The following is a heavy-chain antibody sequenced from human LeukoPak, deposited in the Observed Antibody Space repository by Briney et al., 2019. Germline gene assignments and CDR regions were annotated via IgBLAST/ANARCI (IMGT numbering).Heavy chain of an antibody. V-gene: IGHV4-59*01. D-gene: IGHD3-3*01. Sequence: NPSETLSLTCTVSGGSISSYYWSWIRQPPGKGLEWIGYIYYSGSTNYNPSLKSRVTISVDTSKNQFSLKLSSVTAADTAVYYCARTADYDFWSGLNYYYYMDVWGKGPRSPSP. CDR3: ARTADYDFWSGLNYYYYMDV. J-gene: IGHJ6*03. CDR1: GGSISSYY. CDR2: IYYSGST.